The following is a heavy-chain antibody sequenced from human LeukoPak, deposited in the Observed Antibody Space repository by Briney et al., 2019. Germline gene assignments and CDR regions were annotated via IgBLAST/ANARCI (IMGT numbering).Heavy chain of an antibody. V-gene: IGHV4-4*09. CDR2: IYSSETT. Sequence: SETLSLTCSVSGASISSDYWSWIRQPPGKGLEWIGNIYSSETTKYNPSLRSRATISGDTSKNQFSLKLSCVTAADTAVYYCARHFPYCGGDCPYYYMDVWGKGTTVTVSS. CDR3: ARHFPYCGGDCPYYYMDV. J-gene: IGHJ6*03. CDR1: GASISSDY. D-gene: IGHD2-21*02.